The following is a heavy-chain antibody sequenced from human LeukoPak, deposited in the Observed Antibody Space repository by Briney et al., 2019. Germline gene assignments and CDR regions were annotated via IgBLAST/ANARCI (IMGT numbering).Heavy chain of an antibody. CDR2: IYPGDSDT. CDR1: GYSFTSYW. CDR3: ARSGGIAAAGKDWFDP. Sequence: GESLKISCKGSGYSFTSYWIGWVRQMPGKGLEWMGIIYPGDSDTRYSPSFQGQVTISADKSISTAYLQWSSLKASDTAMYYCARSGGIAAAGKDWFDPWGQGTLVTVSS. J-gene: IGHJ5*02. V-gene: IGHV5-51*01. D-gene: IGHD6-13*01.